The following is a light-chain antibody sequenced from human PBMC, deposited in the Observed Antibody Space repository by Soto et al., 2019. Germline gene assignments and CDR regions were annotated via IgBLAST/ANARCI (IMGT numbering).Light chain of an antibody. J-gene: IGKJ4*01. CDR2: LGS. CDR3: MQALQTPLT. Sequence: DIVMGQSPLSLPVTPGEPASISCRCSQSLLHSNGFNYLDWYLQEPGQSPQLLIFLGSNRASGVTDKFSGSGSGTDFTLKISRVEAEDVGVYYCMQALQTPLTFGGGTKVDIK. CDR1: QSLLHSNGFNY. V-gene: IGKV2-28*01.